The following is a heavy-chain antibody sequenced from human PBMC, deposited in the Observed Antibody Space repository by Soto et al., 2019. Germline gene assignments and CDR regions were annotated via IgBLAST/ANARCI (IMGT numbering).Heavy chain of an antibody. CDR3: ARESFSGGNSAYGMDV. V-gene: IGHV1-46*01. J-gene: IGHJ6*02. D-gene: IGHD2-21*02. CDR2: INPSGGST. CDR1: GYTFTGYY. Sequence: GASVKVSCKASGYTFTGYYMHWVRQAPGQGLEWMGIINPSGGSTSYAQKFQGRVTMTRDTSTSTVYMELSSLRSEDTAVYYCARESFSGGNSAYGMDVWGQGTTVTVS.